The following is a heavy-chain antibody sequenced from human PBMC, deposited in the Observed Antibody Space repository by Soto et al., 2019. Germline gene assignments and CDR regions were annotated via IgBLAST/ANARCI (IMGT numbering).Heavy chain of an antibody. D-gene: IGHD3-9*01. V-gene: IGHV5-10-1*01. CDR1: GYSFTSYW. J-gene: IGHJ6*02. Sequence: GESLKISCKGSGYSFTSYWISWVRQMPGKGLEWMGRIDPSDSYTNYSPSFQGHVTISADKSISTAYLQWSSLKASDTAMYYCARPRFLTNYYYGMDVWGQGTTVTVSS. CDR3: ARPRFLTNYYYGMDV. CDR2: IDPSDSYT.